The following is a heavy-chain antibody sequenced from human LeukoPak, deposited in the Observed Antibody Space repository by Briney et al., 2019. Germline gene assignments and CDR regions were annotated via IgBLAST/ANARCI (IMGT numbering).Heavy chain of an antibody. V-gene: IGHV3-23*01. J-gene: IGHJ4*02. D-gene: IGHD6-6*01. CDR2: ISGSGGST. Sequence: PGGSLRLSCAASEFTFNSYAMSWIRQAPGKGLEWVSAISGSGGSTYYADSVRGRLTISRDNSKNTLCLQMNSLRAEDTAVYYCAKSGASIAARPMDYWGQGTLVTVSS. CDR1: EFTFNSYA. CDR3: AKSGASIAARPMDY.